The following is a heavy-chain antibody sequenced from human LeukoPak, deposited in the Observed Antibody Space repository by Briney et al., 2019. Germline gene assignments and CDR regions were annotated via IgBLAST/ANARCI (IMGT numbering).Heavy chain of an antibody. CDR2: ISGSGGST. V-gene: IGHV3-23*01. CDR3: AKETTPPWYYYYYGMDV. Sequence: GGSLRLSCAASGFTFSSYAMSWVRQAPGKGLEWVSAISGSGGSTYYADSVKGRFTISRDNSKNTLYLQMNSLRAEDTAVYYCAKETTPPWYYYYYGMDVWGQGTTVTVYS. CDR1: GFTFSSYA. D-gene: IGHD1-1*01. J-gene: IGHJ6*02.